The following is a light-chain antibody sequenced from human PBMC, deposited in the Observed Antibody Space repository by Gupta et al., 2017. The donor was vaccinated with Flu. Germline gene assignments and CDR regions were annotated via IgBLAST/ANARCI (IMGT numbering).Light chain of an antibody. J-gene: IGLJ3*02. Sequence: QSVLTQPPSAPGTPGQRVAISCSGRHSNIGRHTIHWYQQLPGTAPKLLIYSNTQRPSGVPDRFSGSKSGTSASLAISGLRSEDAADYFCAAWDDSLNAWVFGGGTTLTVL. CDR3: AAWDDSLNAWV. CDR2: SNT. CDR1: HSNIGRHT. V-gene: IGLV1-44*01.